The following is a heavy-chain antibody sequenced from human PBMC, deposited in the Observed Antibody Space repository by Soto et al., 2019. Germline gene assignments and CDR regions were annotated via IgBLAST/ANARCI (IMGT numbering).Heavy chain of an antibody. CDR2: ISGSGGST. D-gene: IGHD5-12*01. CDR1: GFTFSSYA. CDR3: ARAQYSGYEFSRKFDS. J-gene: IGHJ4*02. V-gene: IGHV3-23*01. Sequence: EVQLLESGGGLVQPGGSLRLSCAASGFTFSSYAMTWVRQAPGKGLEWVSGISGSGGSTYYADSVKGRFTISRDNSKNTLYLQMNSLRAEDTAVYYCARAQYSGYEFSRKFDSWGQGTLVTVSS.